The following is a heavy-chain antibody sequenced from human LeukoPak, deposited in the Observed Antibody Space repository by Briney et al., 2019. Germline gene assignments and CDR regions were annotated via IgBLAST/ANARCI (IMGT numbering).Heavy chain of an antibody. D-gene: IGHD3-10*01. V-gene: IGHV3-23*01. J-gene: IGHJ4*02. CDR3: ATGGFTYGDN. CDR1: GFTFSTYA. CDR2: ISGGRGSI. Sequence: GGSLRLSCAASGFTFSTYAMSWVRQAPGKGLEWVSDISGGRGSIYYADSVMGRFTISRDNSKDTLYLQMNSLRVDDTAVYYCATGGFTYGDNWGQGTLVTVSS.